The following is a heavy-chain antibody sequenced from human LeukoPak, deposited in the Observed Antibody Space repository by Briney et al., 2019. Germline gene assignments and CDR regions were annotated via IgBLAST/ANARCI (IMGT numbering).Heavy chain of an antibody. D-gene: IGHD3-22*01. V-gene: IGHV4-34*01. CDR3: ARARYYYDSSGYMDRFDY. J-gene: IGHJ4*02. CDR1: AGSVSGDY. CDR2: INHSGST. Sequence: KPSETLSLTCAVYAGSVSGDYWSWIRQPPGKGLEWLGEINHSGSTNYNPSLKSRVTISVDTSKTQFSLKLSSVTAADTAVYYCARARYYYDSSGYMDRFDYWGQGTLVTVSS.